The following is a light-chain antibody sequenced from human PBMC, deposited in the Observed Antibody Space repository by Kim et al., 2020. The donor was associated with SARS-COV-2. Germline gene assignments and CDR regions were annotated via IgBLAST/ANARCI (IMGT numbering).Light chain of an antibody. V-gene: IGLV3-21*04. CDR1: NIGSKS. CDR2: SDS. J-gene: IGLJ2*01. Sequence: APGKTARITWGGNNIGSKSVHWYQQKPGQAPVLVIYSDSDRPSGIPERFSGSNSGNTATLTISRVEAGDEADYYCQVWDSSSDHPVFGGGTQLTVL. CDR3: QVWDSSSDHPV.